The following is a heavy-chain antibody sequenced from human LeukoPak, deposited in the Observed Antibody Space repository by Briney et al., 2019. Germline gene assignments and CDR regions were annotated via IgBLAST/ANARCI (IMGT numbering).Heavy chain of an antibody. D-gene: IGHD3-10*01. CDR2: IKRDGSEK. V-gene: IGHV3-7*04. CDR3: ASDRDYYYGSGSFDY. J-gene: IGHJ4*02. Sequence: GGSLRLSCAASGFTFSRYWMTWARQAPGKGLEWVANIKRDGSEKYYVDSVKGRFTISRDNAKNSLYLQMNSLRAEDTAVYYCASDRDYYYGSGSFDYWGQGTLVTVSS. CDR1: GFTFSRYW.